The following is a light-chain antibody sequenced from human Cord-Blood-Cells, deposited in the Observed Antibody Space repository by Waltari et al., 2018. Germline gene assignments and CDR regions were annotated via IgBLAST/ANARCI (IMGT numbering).Light chain of an antibody. CDR2: DVS. Sequence: QSALTQPASLSGSPGQSITIPCTGTSSDGGGYHYVSWYQQHPGKAPKLMIYDVSNRPSGVSNRFSGSKSGNTASLTISGLQAEDEADYYCSSYTSSSTWVFGGGTKLTVL. V-gene: IGLV2-14*01. J-gene: IGLJ3*02. CDR1: SSDGGGYHY. CDR3: SSYTSSSTWV.